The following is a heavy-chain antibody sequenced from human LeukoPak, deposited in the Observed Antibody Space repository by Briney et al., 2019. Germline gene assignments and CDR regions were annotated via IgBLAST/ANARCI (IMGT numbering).Heavy chain of an antibody. D-gene: IGHD3-22*01. Sequence: GGSVKVSCKASGYTFTNHGISWVRQAPGQAPGQGLEWTGWISVYTGNVNYAQKFQGRVTMTTDTSTSTAYMELSSLRSEDTAVYYCRGQSSSGYPPEFDYWGQGTLVTVSS. CDR3: RGQSSSGYPPEFDY. V-gene: IGHV1-18*04. CDR2: ISVYTGNV. CDR1: GYTFTNHG. J-gene: IGHJ4*02.